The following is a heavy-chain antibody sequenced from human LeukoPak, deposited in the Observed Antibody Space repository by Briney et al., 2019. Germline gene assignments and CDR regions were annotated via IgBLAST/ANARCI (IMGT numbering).Heavy chain of an antibody. J-gene: IGHJ6*03. CDR2: ISSSSSYI. CDR1: GFTFSSYS. Sequence: GGSLRLSCAASGFTFSSYSMNWVRQAPGKWLEWVSAISSSSSYIYYADSVKGRFTISRDNAKNSLYLQMNSLRAEDTAVYYCAREEVENYYGSGSSSYYYYYMDVWDKGTTVTVSS. D-gene: IGHD3-10*01. V-gene: IGHV3-21*01. CDR3: AREEVENYYGSGSSSYYYYYMDV.